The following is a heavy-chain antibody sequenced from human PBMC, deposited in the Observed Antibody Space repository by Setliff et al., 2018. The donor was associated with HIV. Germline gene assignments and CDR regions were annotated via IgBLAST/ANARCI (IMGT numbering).Heavy chain of an antibody. CDR2: INSGTGNT. Sequence: SVKVSCKASGFIFTNYGIHWVRQAPGHSLEWMGFINSGTGNTIYSQKFQGRVTFSRDTSASTAYMELSSLRSEDTGVYYCAIGSSNWPHRPNNYYFDYWGQGTPVTVSS. V-gene: IGHV1-3*01. D-gene: IGHD6-13*01. CDR3: AIGSSNWPHRPNNYYFDY. CDR1: GFIFTNYG. J-gene: IGHJ4*02.